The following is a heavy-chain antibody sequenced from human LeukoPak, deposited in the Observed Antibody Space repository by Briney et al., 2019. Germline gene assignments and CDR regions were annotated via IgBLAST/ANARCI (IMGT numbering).Heavy chain of an antibody. D-gene: IGHD6-19*01. CDR3: ARDISVAGSFLLFDY. J-gene: IGHJ4*02. Sequence: SETLSLTCTVSGGSISSDTYYWSWIRQPAGKGLEWIGRIYTSGSSNSNPSLKSRVTMSADTSKNQFSLKLSSVTAADTAVYYCARDISVAGSFLLFDYWGQGTLVTVSS. CDR2: IYTSGSS. CDR1: GGSISSDTYY. V-gene: IGHV4-61*02.